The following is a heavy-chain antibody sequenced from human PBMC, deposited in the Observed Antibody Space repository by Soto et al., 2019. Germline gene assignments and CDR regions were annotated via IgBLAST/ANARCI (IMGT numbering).Heavy chain of an antibody. D-gene: IGHD1-1*01. Sequence: SLRLSCSASGFIFRDFTMSWFRQAPGKGLEWVGYIRTKSYGETTTYAASVKDRFSISRDDSKSFAYLQMNSLKAEDTAVYYCSRDYLGQLPDWGQGTLVTVSS. CDR3: SRDYLGQLPD. CDR2: IRTKSYGETT. J-gene: IGHJ1*01. CDR1: GFIFRDFT. V-gene: IGHV3-49*03.